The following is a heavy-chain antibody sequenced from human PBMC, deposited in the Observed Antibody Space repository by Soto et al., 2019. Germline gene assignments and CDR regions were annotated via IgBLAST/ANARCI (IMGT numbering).Heavy chain of an antibody. D-gene: IGHD1-1*01. CDR1: GFTFSSYW. Sequence: GGSLRLSCAASGFTFSSYWMSWVRQAPGKGLEWVANIKQDGSEKYYVDSVKGRFTISRDNAKNSLYLQMNSLRAEDTAVYYCAREVQGPHDYPFDYWGQGTLVTVSS. CDR3: AREVQGPHDYPFDY. CDR2: IKQDGSEK. J-gene: IGHJ4*02. V-gene: IGHV3-7*01.